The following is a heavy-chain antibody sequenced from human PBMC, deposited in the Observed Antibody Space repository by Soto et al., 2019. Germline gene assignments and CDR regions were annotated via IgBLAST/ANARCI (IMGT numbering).Heavy chain of an antibody. Sequence: EVQLLESGGGLVQPGGSLRLSCAASGFTFISYAMNWVRQAPGKGLQWVSAISGGGDATFYADSVKGRFTISRDNSRNTVTLQRNSLGADDTAVYYCARKVPGSTTRPDYWYFDLWGRGTLVTVSS. J-gene: IGHJ2*01. D-gene: IGHD3-10*01. CDR3: ARKVPGSTTRPDYWYFDL. V-gene: IGHV3-23*01. CDR2: ISGGGDAT. CDR1: GFTFISYA.